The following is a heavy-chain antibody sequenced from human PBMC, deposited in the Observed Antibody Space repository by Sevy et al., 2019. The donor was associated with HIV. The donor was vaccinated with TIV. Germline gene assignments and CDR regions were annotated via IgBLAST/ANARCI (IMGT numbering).Heavy chain of an antibody. CDR1: GFSFSHAW. J-gene: IGHJ6*02. CDR2: IDSRSSNI. CDR3: AREGGYTDQGMDV. V-gene: IGHV3-48*01. Sequence: GGSLRLSCAASGFSFSHAWMTWVRQAPGKGLEWLSYIDSRSSNIYYADSVKGRFTVSRDNAKNSLYVQMNSLRGEDTAVYYCAREGGYTDQGMDVWGQGTTVTVSS. D-gene: IGHD5-12*01.